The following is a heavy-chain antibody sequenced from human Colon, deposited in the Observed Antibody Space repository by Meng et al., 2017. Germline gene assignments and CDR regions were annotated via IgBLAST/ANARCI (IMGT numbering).Heavy chain of an antibody. Sequence: QVGLQETGPGAVRQSESLSLSCTVSGGSVSRGTYYWGWIRQPPGKGLEWIGCIYYSGTTNYNPSLKSRVTISVDTSRNHFSLHLNSVTPEDTAVYYCTTWYGEYWGQGTLVTVSS. J-gene: IGHJ4*02. D-gene: IGHD3-10*01. CDR2: IYYSGTT. CDR3: TTWYGEY. V-gene: IGHV4-61*03. CDR1: GGSVSRGTYY.